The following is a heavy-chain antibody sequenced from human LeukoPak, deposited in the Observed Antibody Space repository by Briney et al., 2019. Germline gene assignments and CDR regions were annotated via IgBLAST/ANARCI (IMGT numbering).Heavy chain of an antibody. D-gene: IGHD3-22*01. Sequence: GGSLRLSYSASGFTFSSYAMSWVRQARGKGVGGVSAISSSGGSTYYADSVKGRYTISRDNSKNPLYLQMTSLRADDTAVYYCAIDVDYYDSSFYFDYWGQGTLVTVS. J-gene: IGHJ4*02. V-gene: IGHV3-23*01. CDR1: GFTFSSYA. CDR3: AIDVDYYDSSFYFDY. CDR2: ISSSGGST.